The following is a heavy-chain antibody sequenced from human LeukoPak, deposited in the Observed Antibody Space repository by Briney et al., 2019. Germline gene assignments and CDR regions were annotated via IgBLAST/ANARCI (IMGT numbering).Heavy chain of an antibody. CDR3: AKDGGYDFWSGYPLFYYFDY. J-gene: IGHJ4*02. CDR2: ISGSGGST. D-gene: IGHD3-3*01. CDR1: GFTFSSYA. V-gene: IGHV3-23*01. Sequence: GGSLRLSCAASGFTFSSYAMSWVRQAPGKGLEWVSAISGSGGSTYYADSVKGRFTISRDNSKNTLYLQMNSLRAEDTAVYYCAKDGGYDFWSGYPLFYYFDYWGQGTLVTVSS.